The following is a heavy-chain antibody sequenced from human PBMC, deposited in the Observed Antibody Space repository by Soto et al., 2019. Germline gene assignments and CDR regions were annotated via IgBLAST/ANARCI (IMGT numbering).Heavy chain of an antibody. CDR2: ISSSGSTI. J-gene: IGHJ4*02. CDR3: ARAPDPYYFDY. V-gene: IGHV3-11*01. CDR1: GFTFSDYY. Sequence: GGSLRLSCAASGFTFSDYYISWIRQAPGKGLEWVSYISSSGSTIYYADSVKGRFTISRDNAKNSLYLQMNSLRAEDTAVYYCARAPDPYYFDYWGQGTLVTVSS.